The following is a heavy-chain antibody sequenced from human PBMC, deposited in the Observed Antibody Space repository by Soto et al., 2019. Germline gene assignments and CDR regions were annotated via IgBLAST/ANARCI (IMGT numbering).Heavy chain of an antibody. CDR1: GFTFSDFA. V-gene: IGHV3-21*01. D-gene: IGHD3-22*01. Sequence: GGSLRLSCRASGFTFSDFAMSWVRQAPGKGLEWVSSISSNGNYIYYADSMKGRFTISRDNAEKSLYLQMNSLRGEDTAVYYCARGTHYYDSIGYSHFFNYWGQGTLVTVSS. CDR3: ARGTHYYDSIGYSHFFNY. CDR2: ISSNGNYI. J-gene: IGHJ4*02.